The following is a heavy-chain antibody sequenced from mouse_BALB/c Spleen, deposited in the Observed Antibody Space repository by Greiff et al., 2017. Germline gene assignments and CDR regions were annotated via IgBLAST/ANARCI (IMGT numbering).Heavy chain of an antibody. D-gene: IGHD2-1*01. V-gene: IGHV5-9-3*01. CDR1: GFTFSSYA. Sequence: EVQLVESGGGLVKPGGSLKLSCAASGFTFSSYAMSWVRQTPEKRLEWVATISSGGSYTYYPDSVKGRFTISRDNAKNTLYLQMSSLRSEDTAMYYCARHEDYYGKKEFAYWGQGTLVTVSA. CDR3: ARHEDYYGKKEFAY. CDR2: ISSGGSYT. J-gene: IGHJ3*01.